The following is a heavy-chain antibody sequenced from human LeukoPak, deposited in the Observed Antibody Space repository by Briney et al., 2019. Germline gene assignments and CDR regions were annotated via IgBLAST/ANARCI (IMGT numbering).Heavy chain of an antibody. Sequence: GGSLRLSCAVSGFTFSDYYMSWIRQAPGKGLEWVSYISSSGSTIYYTDSVKGRFTISRDNALNSVYLQMNSLRADDTGVYYCASPGSTLTGGPVWGQGSLVTVSS. CDR3: ASPGSTLTGGPV. CDR1: GFTFSDYY. D-gene: IGHD3-9*01. V-gene: IGHV3-11*04. J-gene: IGHJ4*02. CDR2: ISSSGSTI.